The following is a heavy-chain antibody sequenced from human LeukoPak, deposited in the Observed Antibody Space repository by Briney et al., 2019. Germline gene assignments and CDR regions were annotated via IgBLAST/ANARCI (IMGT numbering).Heavy chain of an antibody. J-gene: IGHJ4*02. CDR3: AKDVPASGWRGFDY. CDR1: GFTLSISA. V-gene: IGHV3-23*01. CDR2: IFGGSDPST. Sequence: GGSLTLSCAASGFTLSISAMTWVRQTPGKGLEWVSAIFGGSDPSTRIAFYAVSVRGRFTISKDKSKNTLFLQRASLGAEDTAVYYCAKDVPASGWRGFDYWGQGVLVTVSP. D-gene: IGHD6-19*01.